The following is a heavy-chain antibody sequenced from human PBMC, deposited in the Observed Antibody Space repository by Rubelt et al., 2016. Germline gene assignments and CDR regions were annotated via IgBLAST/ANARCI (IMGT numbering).Heavy chain of an antibody. CDR2: ISGSGGST. D-gene: IGHD4-11*01. V-gene: IGHV3-23*01. CDR3: GKAIDLTTRNWFDP. J-gene: IGHJ5*02. Sequence: APGKGLEWVSAISGSGGSTYYADSVKGRFTISRDNSKNTLYLQMNSLRAEDTAVYYCGKAIDLTTRNWFDPWGQGTQVTVSS.